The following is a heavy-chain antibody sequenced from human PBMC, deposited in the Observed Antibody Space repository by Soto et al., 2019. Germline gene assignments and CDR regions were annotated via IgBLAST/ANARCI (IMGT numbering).Heavy chain of an antibody. Sequence: ASVKGACKASGYTFTGYYMHWVRQAPGQGLEWMGWINPNSGGTNYAQKFQGWVTMTRDTSISTAYMELSRLTSDDTAIYYCARGDTTDCSFGVCSFFYHQDLDVSSQGTSVTVS. CDR1: GYTFTGYY. CDR3: ARGDTTDCSFGVCSFFYHQDLDV. D-gene: IGHD2-8*01. J-gene: IGHJ6*02. CDR2: INPNSGGT. V-gene: IGHV1-2*04.